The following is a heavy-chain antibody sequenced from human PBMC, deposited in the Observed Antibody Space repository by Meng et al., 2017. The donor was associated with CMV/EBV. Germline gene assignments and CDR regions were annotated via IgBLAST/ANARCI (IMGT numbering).Heavy chain of an antibody. Sequence: SVNVSCKASGGTFSSYAITWVRQAPAQGLEWMGGIIPIFGTANYAQKFQGRVTITTDESTSTAYMELSSLRSEDTAVYYCARAYRDGYNFGFDYWGQGTLVTVSS. CDR2: IIPIFGTA. D-gene: IGHD5-24*01. CDR3: ARAYRDGYNFGFDY. CDR1: GGTFSSYA. V-gene: IGHV1-69*05. J-gene: IGHJ4*02.